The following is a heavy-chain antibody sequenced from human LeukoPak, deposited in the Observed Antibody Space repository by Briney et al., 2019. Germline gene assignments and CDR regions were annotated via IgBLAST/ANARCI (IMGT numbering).Heavy chain of an antibody. V-gene: IGHV3-53*01. J-gene: IGHJ3*01. Sequence: GGSLRLSCAASGFTVSYNYMSWVRQAPGKGLEWVSAIYSGGTTYYADSVKGRFTISRDNSKNTLYLQMNSLRAEDTAVYYCARAGPHGYSGYDLWGQGTMVTVSS. CDR3: ARAGPHGYSGYDL. CDR1: GFTVSYNY. D-gene: IGHD5-12*01. CDR2: IYSGGTT.